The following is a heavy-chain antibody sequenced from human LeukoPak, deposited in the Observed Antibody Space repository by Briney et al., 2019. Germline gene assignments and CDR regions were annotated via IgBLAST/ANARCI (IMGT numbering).Heavy chain of an antibody. CDR3: ARGGYYYDSSGYYIFDY. CDR1: RFIFNSYS. CDR2: ISSSSDYK. D-gene: IGHD3-22*01. J-gene: IGHJ4*02. V-gene: IGHV3-21*01. Sequence: PGGSLRLSCAASRFIFNSYSMNWVRQAPGKGLEWVSSISSSSDYKYHAGSLKGRFTISRDNAKNSLYLQMNSLRAEDTAVYYCARGGYYYDSSGYYIFDYWGQGTLVTVSS.